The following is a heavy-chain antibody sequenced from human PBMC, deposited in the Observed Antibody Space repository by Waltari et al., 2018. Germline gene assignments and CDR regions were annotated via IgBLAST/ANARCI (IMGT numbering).Heavy chain of an antibody. CDR1: GFTFSSYS. J-gene: IGHJ4*02. Sequence: EVQLVESGGGLVKPGGSLRLSCAASGFTFSSYSMNWVRQAPGKGLEWVSSISSSSSYIYYADSVKGRFTSSRDNAKNSLYLQMNSLRAEDTAVYYCARDQGAGTSAFDYWGQGTLVTVSS. CDR3: ARDQGAGTSAFDY. V-gene: IGHV3-21*01. D-gene: IGHD6-19*01. CDR2: ISSSSSYI.